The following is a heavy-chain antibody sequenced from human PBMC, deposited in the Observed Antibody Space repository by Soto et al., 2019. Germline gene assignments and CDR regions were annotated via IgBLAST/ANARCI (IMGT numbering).Heavy chain of an antibody. CDR1: GFTFSNFA. CDR3: AKGRVVGVTTCPDF. J-gene: IGHJ4*02. CDR2: INGKGRSK. D-gene: IGHD1-26*01. V-gene: IGHV3-23*01. Sequence: EVQLLESGGGLVQPGGSLRLPCAASGFTFSNFAMSWYRQAPGKGIEWVSVINGKGRSKYHAVSVQGRFTISRDNFKNALYLQMISLRAGDTALYYCAKGRVVGVTTCPDFWGQGTLVTVSS.